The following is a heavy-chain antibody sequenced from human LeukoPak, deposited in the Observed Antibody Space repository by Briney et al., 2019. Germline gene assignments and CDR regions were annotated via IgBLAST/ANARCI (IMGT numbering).Heavy chain of an antibody. V-gene: IGHV4-34*01. CDR3: AGGRYRSSTSRMGCNWFDP. CDR1: GGSFSGYY. Sequence: SETLSLTCAVYGGSFSGYYWSWIRQPPGKGLEWIGEINHSGSTNYNPSLKSRVTISVDTSKNQFSLKLSSVTAADTAVYYCAGGRYRSSTSRMGCNWFDPWGQGTLVTVSS. CDR2: INHSGST. D-gene: IGHD2-2*01. J-gene: IGHJ5*02.